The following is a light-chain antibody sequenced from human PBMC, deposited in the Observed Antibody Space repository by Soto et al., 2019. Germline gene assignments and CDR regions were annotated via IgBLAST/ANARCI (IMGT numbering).Light chain of an antibody. V-gene: IGKV1-39*01. CDR2: AAS. CDR1: QSISSY. Sequence: DIQMTQSPSSLSASVGDRVTITCRASQSISSYLNWYQQKPGKAPKLLIYAASSLQSGVPSRFSGSGSGTDSPLTISRLQPEDFATYYCQQSYSTPRTFGQGTKVEIK. CDR3: QQSYSTPRT. J-gene: IGKJ1*01.